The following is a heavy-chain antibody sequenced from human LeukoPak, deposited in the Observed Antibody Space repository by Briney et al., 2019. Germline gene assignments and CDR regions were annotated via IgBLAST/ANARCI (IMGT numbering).Heavy chain of an antibody. CDR2: ISFDGSNK. Sequence: GGSLRLSCAASGFTFSSYAMHWVRQAPGKGLEWVAVISFDGSNKYYADSVKGRFTISRDNAKNSLYLQMNSMRAEDTAVYYCARSLSQFSGGTIDYWGQGTLVTVSS. CDR3: ARSLSQFSGGTIDY. V-gene: IGHV3-30*04. J-gene: IGHJ4*02. CDR1: GFTFSSYA. D-gene: IGHD3-10*01.